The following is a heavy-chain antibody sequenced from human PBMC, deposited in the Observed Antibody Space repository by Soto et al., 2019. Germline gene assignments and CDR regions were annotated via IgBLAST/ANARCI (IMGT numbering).Heavy chain of an antibody. CDR1: GYTFTSYY. V-gene: IGHV1-46*01. Sequence: ASVKVSCKASGYTFTSYYMHWVRQAPGQGLEWMGIINPSGGSTSYAQKFQGRVTMTRDTSTSTVYMELSSLRSEDTAVYYCARSTLGSVTATPDNYYYYGMAVWGQGTTVTVSS. CDR3: ARSTLGSVTATPDNYYYYGMAV. CDR2: INPSGGST. D-gene: IGHD2-21*02. J-gene: IGHJ6*02.